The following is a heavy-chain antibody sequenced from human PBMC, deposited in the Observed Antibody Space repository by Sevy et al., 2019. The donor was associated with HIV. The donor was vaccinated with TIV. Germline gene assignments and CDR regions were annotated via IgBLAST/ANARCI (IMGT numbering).Heavy chain of an antibody. CDR3: ARDRPYSSGYSHFDY. CDR1: GFTFSSYW. CDR2: IKQDGSEK. D-gene: IGHD3-22*01. Sequence: RGCLRLSCAASGFTFSSYWMSWVRQAPGKGLERVANIKQDGSEKYYVDSVKGRFTISRYNAKNSLYLQINSLRAADTAVYYCARDRPYSSGYSHFDYWGQGTLVPVSS. J-gene: IGHJ4*02. V-gene: IGHV3-7*03.